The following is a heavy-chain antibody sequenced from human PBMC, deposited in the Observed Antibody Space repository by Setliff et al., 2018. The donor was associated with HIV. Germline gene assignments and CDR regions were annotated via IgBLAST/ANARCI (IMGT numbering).Heavy chain of an antibody. CDR2: IYYSGNT. Sequence: PSETLSLTCTVSGRSISSSTYYWGWLRQPPGKGLEWIGTIYYSGNTYYNPSLKSRVTISVDTSKNQISLKLSSVTAADTAVYYCARQSDTAMVNGAFDIWGQGTMVTVSS. CDR3: ARQSDTAMVNGAFDI. D-gene: IGHD5-18*01. V-gene: IGHV4-39*01. J-gene: IGHJ3*02. CDR1: GRSISSSTYY.